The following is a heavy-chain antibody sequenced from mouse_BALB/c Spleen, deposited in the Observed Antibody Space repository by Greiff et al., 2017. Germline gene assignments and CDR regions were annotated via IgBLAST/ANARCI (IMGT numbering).Heavy chain of an antibody. CDR1: GFTFSSYA. CDR3: ASTRGYGGAMDY. CDR2: ISSGGSYT. V-gene: IGHV5-9-4*01. Sequence: DVKLVESGGGLVKPGGSLKLSCAASGFTFSSYAMSWVRQSPEKRLEWVAEISSGGSYTYYPDTVTGRFTISRDNAKNTLYLEMSSLRSEDTAMYYCASTRGYGGAMDYWGQGTSVTVSS. J-gene: IGHJ4*01. D-gene: IGHD2-14*01.